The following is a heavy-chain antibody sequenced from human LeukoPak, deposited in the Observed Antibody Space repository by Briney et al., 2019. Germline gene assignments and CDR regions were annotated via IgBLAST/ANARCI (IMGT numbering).Heavy chain of an antibody. Sequence: GGSLRLSCGAPGFTFSSYGMHWVRQAPGKGLEWVAFIRYDGSNKYYADSVKGRFTISRDNSKNTLYLQMNSLRAEDTAVYYCAKDRGDYFDYWGQGTLVTVSS. J-gene: IGHJ4*02. CDR2: IRYDGSNK. CDR1: GFTFSSYG. V-gene: IGHV3-30*02. CDR3: AKDRGDYFDY.